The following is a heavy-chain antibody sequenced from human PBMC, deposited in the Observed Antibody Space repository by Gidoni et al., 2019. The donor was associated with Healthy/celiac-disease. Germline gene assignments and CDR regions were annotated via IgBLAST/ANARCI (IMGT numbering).Heavy chain of an antibody. CDR1: GGSISSYY. CDR3: ARGIGVAARPNWFDP. Sequence: QVQLQESGPGLVTPSETLSLTCTVSGGSISSYYWSWIRQPPGKGLEWIGYIYYSGSTNYNPSLKSRVTISVDTSKNQFSLKLSSVTAADTAVYYCARGIGVAARPNWFDPWGQGTLVTVSS. J-gene: IGHJ5*02. D-gene: IGHD6-6*01. V-gene: IGHV4-59*01. CDR2: IYYSGST.